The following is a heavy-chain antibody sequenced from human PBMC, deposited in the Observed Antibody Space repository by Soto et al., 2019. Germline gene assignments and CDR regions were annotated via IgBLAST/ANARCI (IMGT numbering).Heavy chain of an antibody. V-gene: IGHV1-69*05. Sequence: ASVKVSCKSSGGTFSXXXXXXXXXXXXQGLEWMGGIIPIFGTANYAQKFQGRVTLTRDPSASTTYMDLSGLRSEDTGIYYCARDGEYYDTSAYIAYWGQGTLVTVSS. CDR3: ARDGEYYDTSAYIAY. J-gene: IGHJ4*02. CDR2: IIPIFGTA. D-gene: IGHD3-22*01. CDR1: GGTFSXXX.